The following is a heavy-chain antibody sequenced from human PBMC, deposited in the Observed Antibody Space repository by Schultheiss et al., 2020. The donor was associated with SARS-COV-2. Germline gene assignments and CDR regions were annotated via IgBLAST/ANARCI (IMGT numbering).Heavy chain of an antibody. CDR2: THYTGAA. Sequence: SETLSLTCSVSDDSITSYYWNWIRQPPGRGMEWIGYTHYTGAADLNPSLASRVTLSVDTSKKQFSLKLNSVTSADTAVYYCARWDAGIRAFDVWGQGTMVTVSS. D-gene: IGHD1-26*01. CDR3: ARWDAGIRAFDV. CDR1: DDSITSYY. J-gene: IGHJ3*01. V-gene: IGHV4-59*08.